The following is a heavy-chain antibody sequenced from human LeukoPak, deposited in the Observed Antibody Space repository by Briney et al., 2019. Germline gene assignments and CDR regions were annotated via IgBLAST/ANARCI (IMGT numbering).Heavy chain of an antibody. D-gene: IGHD2-2*01. CDR1: GFTFSSYE. J-gene: IGHJ4*02. CDR3: AREHCSSTSCSYFDY. CDR2: ISSSGSNI. Sequence: GGSLRLSCAASGFTFSSYEMNWVRQAPGKGLEWGSYISSSGSNIYYADSVKGRFTISRENAKNSLYLQMNTLRADDTAVYYCAREHCSSTSCSYFDYWGQGTLVTVSS. V-gene: IGHV3-48*03.